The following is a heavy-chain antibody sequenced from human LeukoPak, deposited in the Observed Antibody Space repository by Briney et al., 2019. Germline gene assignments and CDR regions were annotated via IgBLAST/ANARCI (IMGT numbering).Heavy chain of an antibody. D-gene: IGHD6-6*01. CDR3: AKDRYPYSSSSVHWFDP. CDR2: IWYDGSNK. J-gene: IGHJ5*02. Sequence: PGRSLRLSCAASGFTFSSYGMHWVRQAPGKGLEWVAVIWYDGSNKYYADSLKSRFTISRDNSKNMLYLQMNILRVEDTAVYYCAKDRYPYSSSSVHWFDPWGQGTLVTVSS. CDR1: GFTFSSYG. V-gene: IGHV3-33*06.